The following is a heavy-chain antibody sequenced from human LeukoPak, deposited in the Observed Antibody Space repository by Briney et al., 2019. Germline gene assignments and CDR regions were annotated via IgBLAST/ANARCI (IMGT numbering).Heavy chain of an antibody. Sequence: SETLSLTCTVSGGSISSYYWSGIQQPPGKGLEWIGYIYYSGSTNYNPSLNSRVSMSVDTSKNQLSLQLTSVTAADTAVYYCTKTTQWLAFDYWGRGTLVTVSS. CDR2: IYYSGST. J-gene: IGHJ4*02. CDR3: TKTTQWLAFDY. D-gene: IGHD6-19*01. V-gene: IGHV4-59*01. CDR1: GGSISSYY.